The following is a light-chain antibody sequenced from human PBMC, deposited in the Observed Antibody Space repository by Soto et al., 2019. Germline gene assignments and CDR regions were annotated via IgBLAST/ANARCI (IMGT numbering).Light chain of an antibody. CDR2: DAS. J-gene: IGKJ2*01. CDR3: QQSYRSPYT. Sequence: IQMTQSPSSLSASVGDSVTVTCRASQSINIYLNWYQQKPGKAPTLLVYDASSLQSGVPSRFTGGGSRTDITLTISSLQPEDFATYYCQQSYRSPYTFSQGTKLEIK. CDR1: QSINIY. V-gene: IGKV1-39*01.